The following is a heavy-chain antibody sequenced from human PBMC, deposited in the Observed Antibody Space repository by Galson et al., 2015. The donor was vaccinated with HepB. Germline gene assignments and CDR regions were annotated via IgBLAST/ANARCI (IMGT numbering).Heavy chain of an antibody. J-gene: IGHJ4*02. Sequence: SVKVSCKASGYTFTNFDINWVRQATGQGLEWMGWVNPKSGDTVYAQNFQGRVTMTSNTSLGTAYIELTSLRSDDTAVYYCATAPVYSNYFDYWGQGALVTVSS. CDR2: VNPKSGDT. CDR1: GYTFTNFD. V-gene: IGHV1-8*01. D-gene: IGHD4-11*01. CDR3: ATAPVYSNYFDY.